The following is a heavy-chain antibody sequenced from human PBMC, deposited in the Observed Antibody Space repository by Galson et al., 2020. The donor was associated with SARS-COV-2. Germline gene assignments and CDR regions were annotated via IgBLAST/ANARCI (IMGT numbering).Heavy chain of an antibody. CDR3: AKVKRTYYYGSGYAY. Sequence: GESLKISCAASGFTFSSYAMSWVRQAPGKGLEWVSAISGSGGSTYYADSVKGRFTISRDNSKNTLYLQMNSLRAEDTAVYYCAKVKRTYYYGSGYAYWGQGTLVTVSS. J-gene: IGHJ4*02. V-gene: IGHV3-23*01. D-gene: IGHD3-10*01. CDR1: GFTFSSYA. CDR2: ISGSGGST.